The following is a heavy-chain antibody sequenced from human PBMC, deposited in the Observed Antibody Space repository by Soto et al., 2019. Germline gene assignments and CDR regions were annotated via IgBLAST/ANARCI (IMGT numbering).Heavy chain of an antibody. V-gene: IGHV3-23*01. J-gene: IGHJ4*02. Sequence: PGGSLRLSCAASGCTFSSYAMSWVRQAPGKGLEWVSAISGSGGSTYYADSVKGRFTISRDNSKNTLYLQMNSLRAEDTAVYYCAKDNRPQYSSSWFYFDYWGQGTLVTVSS. CDR2: ISGSGGST. CDR3: AKDNRPQYSSSWFYFDY. CDR1: GCTFSSYA. D-gene: IGHD6-13*01.